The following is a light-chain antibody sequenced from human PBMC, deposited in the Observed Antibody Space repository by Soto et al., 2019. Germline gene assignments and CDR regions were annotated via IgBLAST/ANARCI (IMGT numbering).Light chain of an antibody. Sequence: QSVLTQRGSVSGAPGQSNTISCTGTSSDVGGYNYVSWYQQHPGKAPKLMIYEVSNRPSGVSNRFSGYKSGDTASLTISGLQAEDEADYYCTSYTSSITYVFGTGTTVTV. CDR2: EVS. V-gene: IGLV2-14*01. CDR1: SSDVGGYNY. J-gene: IGLJ1*01. CDR3: TSYTSSITYV.